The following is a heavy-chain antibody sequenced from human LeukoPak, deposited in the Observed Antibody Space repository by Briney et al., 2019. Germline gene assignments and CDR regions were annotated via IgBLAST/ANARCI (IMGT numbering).Heavy chain of an antibody. CDR1: GGSISGVY. J-gene: IGHJ4*02. V-gene: IGHV4-4*09. CDR2: IHTSGST. D-gene: IGHD3-16*01. CDR3: SRRSVGLGEGEFVF. Sequence: SETLSLTCTVSGGSISGVYWNWLRQPPRKGLEWVGYIHTSGSTSFHPSLKRRLSFSLDTSKNQVLPRQRSVTAPDPAVYYCSRRSVGLGEGEFVFWGQGNPVTVST.